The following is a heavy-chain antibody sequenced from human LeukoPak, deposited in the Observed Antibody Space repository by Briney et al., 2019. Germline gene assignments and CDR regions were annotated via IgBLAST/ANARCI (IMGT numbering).Heavy chain of an antibody. CDR1: GYTFTSYD. CDR2: MNPNSGNT. Sequence: ASVKVSCKASGYTFTSYDINRVRQATGQGLEWMGWMNPNSGNTGYAQKFQGRVTMTRNTSISTAYMELSSLRSEDTAVYYCARGQKRSTYYDFWSGYYPPLYFDHWGQGTLVTVSS. D-gene: IGHD3-3*01. CDR3: ARGQKRSTYYDFWSGYYPPLYFDH. J-gene: IGHJ4*02. V-gene: IGHV1-8*01.